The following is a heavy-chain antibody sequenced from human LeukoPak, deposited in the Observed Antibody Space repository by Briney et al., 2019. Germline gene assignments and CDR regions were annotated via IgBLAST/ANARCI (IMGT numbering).Heavy chain of an antibody. J-gene: IGHJ4*02. Sequence: SETLSLTCDFSGDSLSGYYRSWLRQPPGKGLEWIAYRQSNGCIEYYPSLMSRVTISLDTSKRQLSLKLTSVTAADTAVYYCARGVYGAYFDFWGQGTLVTVSS. CDR2: RQSNGCI. D-gene: IGHD4-17*01. V-gene: IGHV4-59*01. CDR1: GDSLSGYY. CDR3: ARGVYGAYFDF.